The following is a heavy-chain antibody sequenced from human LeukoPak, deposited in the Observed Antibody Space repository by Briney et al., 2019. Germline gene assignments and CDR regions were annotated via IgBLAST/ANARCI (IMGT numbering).Heavy chain of an antibody. J-gene: IGHJ4*02. CDR1: GGSISRNSYY. D-gene: IGHD6-13*01. CDR3: ARDATIAAPLMS. Sequence: SETLSLTCTVSGGSISRNSYYWDWIRQPPGKGLEWIGNIFHGVTTFYNPSLMNRVAISVDTSKNQFSLKLTSVTAADTAVYYCARDATIAAPLMSWGQGTLVIVSS. V-gene: IGHV4-39*07. CDR2: IFHGVTT.